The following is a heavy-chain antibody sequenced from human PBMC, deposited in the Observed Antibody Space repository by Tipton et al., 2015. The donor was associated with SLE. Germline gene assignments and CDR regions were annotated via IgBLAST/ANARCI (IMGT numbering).Heavy chain of an antibody. Sequence: SLRLSCAASGFTFSNYWMHWVRQAPGKGLVWVSRSNSDGSDTSYADPVKGRFTISRDNAKNTLYLQMNSLRAEDTAVYYCARSEMATITYWGQGTLVTVSS. CDR1: GFTFSNYW. D-gene: IGHD5-24*01. V-gene: IGHV3-74*01. J-gene: IGHJ4*02. CDR3: ARSEMATITY. CDR2: SNSDGSDT.